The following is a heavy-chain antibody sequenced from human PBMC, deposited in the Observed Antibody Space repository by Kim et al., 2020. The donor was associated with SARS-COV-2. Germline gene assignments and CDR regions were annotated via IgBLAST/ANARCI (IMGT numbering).Heavy chain of an antibody. CDR1: GFTFSSYA. CDR2: ISGSGGST. Sequence: GGSLRLSCAASGFTFSSYAMSWVRQAPGKGLECVSAISGSGGSTYYADSVKGRFTISRDNSKNTLYLQMNSLRAEDTAVYYCAKGRWLQICYFDYWGQGTLVTVSS. J-gene: IGHJ4*02. CDR3: AKGRWLQICYFDY. V-gene: IGHV3-23*01. D-gene: IGHD5-12*01.